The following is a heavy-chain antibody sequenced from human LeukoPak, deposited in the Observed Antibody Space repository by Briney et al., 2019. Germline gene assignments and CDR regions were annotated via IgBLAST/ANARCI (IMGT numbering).Heavy chain of an antibody. V-gene: IGHV3-23*01. D-gene: IGHD3-10*01. J-gene: IGHJ5*02. CDR1: GFTFSSYA. CDR3: AKGSGSYPRNNWFDP. CDR2: ISGSGGST. Sequence: GGSLRLSCAASGFTFSSYAMSWVRQAPGKGLEWVSAISGSGGSTYYADSVKGRFTISRDNSKNTPYLQMNSLRAEDTAVYYCAKGSGSYPRNNWFDPWGQGTLVTVSS.